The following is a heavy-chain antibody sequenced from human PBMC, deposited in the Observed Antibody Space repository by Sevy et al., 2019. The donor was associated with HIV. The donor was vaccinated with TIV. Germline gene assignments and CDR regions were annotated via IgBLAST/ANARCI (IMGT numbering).Heavy chain of an antibody. CDR3: ARDRCTITSCHEGNWFDP. Sequence: GGSLRLSCAASGFTFSSYSMNWVRQAPGKGLGWVSSISGLSNYIYYADSVKGRFTISRDNAKNSLYLQMNSLRPEDMAVYYCARDRCTITSCHEGNWFDPWGQGTLVTVSS. CDR1: GFTFSSYS. CDR2: ISGLSNYI. V-gene: IGHV3-21*01. D-gene: IGHD2-2*01. J-gene: IGHJ5*02.